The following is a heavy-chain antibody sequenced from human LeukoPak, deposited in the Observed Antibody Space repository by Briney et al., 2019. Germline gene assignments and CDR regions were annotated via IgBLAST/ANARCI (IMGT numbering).Heavy chain of an antibody. J-gene: IGHJ4*02. CDR3: ARFKGLGRARLFDY. V-gene: IGHV1-2*02. D-gene: IGHD3-10*01. CDR2: INPNSGGT. CDR1: GYTFTGYY. Sequence: GASVKVSCKASGYTFTGYYMHWVRQAPGQGLEWMGWINPNSGGTNYAQKFQGRVTMTRDTSISTAYMELSRLRSDDTAVYYCARFKGLGRARLFDYWGQGTLVTVSS.